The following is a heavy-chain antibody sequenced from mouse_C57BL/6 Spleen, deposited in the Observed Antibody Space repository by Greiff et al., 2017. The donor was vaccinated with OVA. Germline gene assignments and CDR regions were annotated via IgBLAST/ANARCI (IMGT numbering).Heavy chain of an antibody. CDR2: ISSGSSTI. V-gene: IGHV5-17*01. D-gene: IGHD2-3*01. Sequence: EVKLMESGGGLVKPGGSLKLSCAASGFTFSDYGMHWVRQAPEKGLEWVAYISSGSSTIYYADTVKGRFTISRDNAKNTLFLQMTSLRSEDTAMYYCAKYDGYNYAMDYWGQGTSVTVSS. CDR3: AKYDGYNYAMDY. CDR1: GFTFSDYG. J-gene: IGHJ4*01.